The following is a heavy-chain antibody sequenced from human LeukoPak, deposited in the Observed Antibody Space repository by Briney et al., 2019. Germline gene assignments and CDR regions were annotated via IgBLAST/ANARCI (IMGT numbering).Heavy chain of an antibody. CDR3: ARRVAVAGHLYWYFDL. V-gene: IGHV5-51*01. CDR2: IYPGDSDT. CDR1: GYSFTSYW. Sequence: KDGESLKISRKGSGYSFTSYWIGWVRQMPGKGLEWMGIIYPGDSDTRYSPSFQGQVTISADKSISTAYLQWSSLKASDTAMYYCARRVAVAGHLYWYFDLWGRGTLVTVSS. D-gene: IGHD6-19*01. J-gene: IGHJ2*01.